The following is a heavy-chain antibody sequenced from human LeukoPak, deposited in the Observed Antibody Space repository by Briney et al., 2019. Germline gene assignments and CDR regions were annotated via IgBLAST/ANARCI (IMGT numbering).Heavy chain of an antibody. Sequence: PSETLSLTCAVSGGSISSSNWWSWVRQPPGKGLEWIGEIYHSGSTNYNPSLKSRVTISVDKSKNQFSLKLSSVTAADTAVYYCASKGGAYYYDSSAWAFDIWGQGTMVTVSP. CDR3: ASKGGAYYYDSSAWAFDI. D-gene: IGHD3-22*01. V-gene: IGHV4-4*02. CDR2: IYHSGST. CDR1: GGSISSSNW. J-gene: IGHJ3*02.